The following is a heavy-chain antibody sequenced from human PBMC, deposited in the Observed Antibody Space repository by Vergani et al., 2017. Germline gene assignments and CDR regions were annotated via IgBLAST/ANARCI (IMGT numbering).Heavy chain of an antibody. CDR3: VKDAGSYKNFFYT. V-gene: IGHV3-23*01. D-gene: IGHD1-26*01. Sequence: EVQLLESGGSLKQPGGSVRLSCAASGFTFSTYAMHWVRQAPGKGLEWVSALTGGGGSTYYADSFKGRFIISRDNSRDTLYRQMNSLRPEDTATYYCVKDAGSYKNFFYTWGQGTLVTVSS. CDR1: GFTFSTYA. J-gene: IGHJ5*02. CDR2: LTGGGGST.